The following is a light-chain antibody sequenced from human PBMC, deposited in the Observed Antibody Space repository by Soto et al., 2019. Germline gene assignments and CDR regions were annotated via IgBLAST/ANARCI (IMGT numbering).Light chain of an antibody. CDR1: QSVSSY. V-gene: IGKV3D-15*01. CDR2: DAS. J-gene: IGKJ5*01. CDR3: QQYNNWPYS. Sequence: EIVLTQSPATLSVSPGERATLSCRASQSVSSYLAWYQQKPGQAPRLLIYDASNRATGIPARFSGTGSETDFTLTISGLQSEDSAVYFCQQYNNWPYSFGQGTRLEIK.